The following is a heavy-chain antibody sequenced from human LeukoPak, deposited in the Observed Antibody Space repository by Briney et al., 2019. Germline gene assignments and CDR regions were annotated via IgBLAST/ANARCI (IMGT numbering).Heavy chain of an antibody. Sequence: ASVKVSCKASGYTFTSYGISWVRQAPGQGLEWMGWISAYNGNTNYAQKLQGRVTMTTDTSTSTAYMELSSLRSEDTAVYYCARGHLQAPVYSTSWYRASNWFDPWGQGTLVTVSS. CDR3: ARGHLQAPVYSTSWYRASNWFDP. D-gene: IGHD6-13*01. J-gene: IGHJ5*02. CDR2: ISAYNGNT. V-gene: IGHV1-18*01. CDR1: GYTFTSYG.